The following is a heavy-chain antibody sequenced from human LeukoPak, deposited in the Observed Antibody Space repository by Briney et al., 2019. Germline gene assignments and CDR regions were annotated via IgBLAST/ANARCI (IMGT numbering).Heavy chain of an antibody. CDR2: ISYDGSNK. CDR1: GFTFSSYA. D-gene: IGHD3-22*01. V-gene: IGHV3-30*04. J-gene: IGHJ4*02. CDR3: ARDPNSSGYYSPLDY. Sequence: TGGSLRLSCAASGFTFSSYAMHWVRQAPGKGLEWVAVISYDGSNKYYADSVKGRFTISRDNSKNTLYLQMNSLRAEDTAVYYCARDPNSSGYYSPLDYWGQGTLVTVSS.